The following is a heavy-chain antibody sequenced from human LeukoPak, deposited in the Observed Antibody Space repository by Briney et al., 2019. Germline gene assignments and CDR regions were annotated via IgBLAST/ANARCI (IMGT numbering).Heavy chain of an antibody. CDR2: IIPILGIA. Sequence: SVKVSCKASGGTFSSYAISWVRQAPGQGLEWMGRIIPILGIANYAQKFQGRVTITADKSTSTAYMELSSLRSEDTAVYYCARAYSSGWYGDWFDPWAQGTLVTVSS. V-gene: IGHV1-69*04. J-gene: IGHJ5*02. CDR3: ARAYSSGWYGDWFDP. CDR1: GGTFSSYA. D-gene: IGHD6-19*01.